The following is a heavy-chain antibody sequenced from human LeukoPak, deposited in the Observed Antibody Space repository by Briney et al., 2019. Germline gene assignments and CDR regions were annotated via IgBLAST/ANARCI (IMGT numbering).Heavy chain of an antibody. V-gene: IGHV4-59*01. D-gene: IGHD1-1*01. CDR3: ARKTGAFDP. J-gene: IGHJ5*02. CDR1: GGSISSYY. Sequence: SETLSLTCTVSGGSISSYYWSWIRQPPGKGLEWIGYIYYRGSTNYNPSLKSRVTISVDTSKNQFSLKLSSVTAADTAVYYCARKTGAFDPWGQGTLVTVSS. CDR2: IYYRGST.